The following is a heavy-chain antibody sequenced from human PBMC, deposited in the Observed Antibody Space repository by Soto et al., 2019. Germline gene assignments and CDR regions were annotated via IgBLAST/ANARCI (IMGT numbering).Heavy chain of an antibody. D-gene: IGHD3-9*01. CDR3: ARDLHILTPYYYYYGMDV. V-gene: IGHV1-46*01. J-gene: IGHJ6*02. CDR2: INPSGGRT. Sequence: GASVKVSCKASGNTVPNYAIHWVRQAPGQGLEWMGLINPSGGRTTYAQKFQGRVTLTRDTSTSTVYMELSSLRSEDTAVYYCARDLHILTPYYYYYGMDVWGQGTTVTVSS. CDR1: GNTVPNYA.